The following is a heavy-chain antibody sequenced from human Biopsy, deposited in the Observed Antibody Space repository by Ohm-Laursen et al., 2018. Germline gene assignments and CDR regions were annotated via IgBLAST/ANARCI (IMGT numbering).Heavy chain of an antibody. CDR1: GYSFTTYD. Sequence: ASVKVSCTPSGYSFTTYDVNWVRQARGQGLEWMGWMIPSSGKTGYAQRFQGRVTLTMNTSISTAYMELSCLRSEDTAVYFCARGYSRRVSIFEASIYWFDTWGQGTLVTVSS. D-gene: IGHD6-6*01. J-gene: IGHJ5*02. CDR2: MIPSSGKT. V-gene: IGHV1-8*01. CDR3: ARGYSRRVSIFEASIYWFDT.